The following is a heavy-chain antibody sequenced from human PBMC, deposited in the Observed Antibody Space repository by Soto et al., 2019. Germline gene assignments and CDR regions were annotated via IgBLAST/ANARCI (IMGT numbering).Heavy chain of an antibody. D-gene: IGHD3-3*01. CDR1: GGTFSSYA. J-gene: IGHJ6*02. CDR3: GRRSDYDFLIGYNYYYAYGMEV. V-gene: IGHV1-69*06. Sequence: QVQLVQSGAEVKKPGSSVKVSCKASGGTFSSYAISWVRQAPGQGLEWMGGIIPIFGTANYAQKFQGRVMITADKSTSTAYVGLSSLRSEATAVYYVGRRSDYDFLIGYNYYYAYGMEVCGQGATVTVSS. CDR2: IIPIFGTA.